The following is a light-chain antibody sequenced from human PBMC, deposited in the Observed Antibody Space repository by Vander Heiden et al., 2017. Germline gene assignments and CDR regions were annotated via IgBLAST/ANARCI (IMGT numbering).Light chain of an antibody. CDR3: QSADGSGTYVV. V-gene: IGLV3-25*03. CDR2: KDS. Sequence: AFTGKTARITCSGDALPKQYANWYQQKPGQAPVLVIYKDSERPPGIPERFSGSISGTTVTLSISEARVEYEPEHYCQSADGSGTYVVFGGGTKLTVL. CDR1: ALPKQY. J-gene: IGLJ2*01.